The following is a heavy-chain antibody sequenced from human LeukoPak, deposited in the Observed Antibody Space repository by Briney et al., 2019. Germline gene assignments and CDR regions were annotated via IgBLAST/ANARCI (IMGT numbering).Heavy chain of an antibody. D-gene: IGHD4-23*01. CDR2: IWYDGSNK. CDR3: ARVKGPFYGGPPTY. Sequence: PGRSLRLSCAASEFTFSSYGMHWVRQAPGKGLEWVAVIWYDGSNKYYADSVKRRFTISRDNSKNTLYLQMNSLRAEDTAVYYCARVKGPFYGGPPTYWGQGTLVTVSS. CDR1: EFTFSSYG. J-gene: IGHJ4*02. V-gene: IGHV3-33*01.